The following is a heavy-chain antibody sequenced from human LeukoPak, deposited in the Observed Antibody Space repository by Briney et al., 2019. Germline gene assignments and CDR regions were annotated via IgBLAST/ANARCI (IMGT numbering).Heavy chain of an antibody. CDR3: ARLGYSGYGDFDY. CDR1: GGSISSSSHY. D-gene: IGHD5-12*01. V-gene: IGHV4-39*07. Sequence: SETLSLTCTVSGGSISSSSHYWGWIRQPPGKGLEWIGSIYYSGSTYYNPSLKSRVTISVDTSKNQFSLKLSSVTAADTAVYYCARLGYSGYGDFDYWGQGTLVTVSS. J-gene: IGHJ4*02. CDR2: IYYSGST.